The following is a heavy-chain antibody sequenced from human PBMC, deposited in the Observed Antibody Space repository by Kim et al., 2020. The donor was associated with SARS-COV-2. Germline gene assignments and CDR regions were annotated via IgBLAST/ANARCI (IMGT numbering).Heavy chain of an antibody. J-gene: IGHJ6*02. CDR3: ARRVATIDGMDV. V-gene: IGHV3-11*06. D-gene: IGHD5-12*01. Sequence: YADSVKGRFTISRDNAKNSLYLQMNSLRAEDTAVYYCARRVATIDGMDVWGQGTTVTVSS.